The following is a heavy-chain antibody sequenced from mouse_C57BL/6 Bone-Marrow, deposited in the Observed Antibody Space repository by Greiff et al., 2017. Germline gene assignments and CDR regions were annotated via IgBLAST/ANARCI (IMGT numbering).Heavy chain of an antibody. D-gene: IGHD2-1*01. V-gene: IGHV1-55*01. J-gene: IGHJ2*01. CDR1: GYTFTSYW. CDR2: IYPGSGST. CDR3: ARGYGNYEDY. Sequence: VQLQQPGAELVKPGASVKMSCKASGYTFTSYWINWVKQRPGQGLEWIGDIYPGSGSTNYNEKFKSKATLTVDTSSSTAYMQRSSLTYEDAAVYYCARGYGNYEDYWGQGTTLTVSS.